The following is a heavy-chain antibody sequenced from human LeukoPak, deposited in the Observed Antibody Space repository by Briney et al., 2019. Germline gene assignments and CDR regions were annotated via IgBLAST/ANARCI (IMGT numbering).Heavy chain of an antibody. V-gene: IGHV3-23*01. CDR1: GFTFSSYT. Sequence: PGGSLRLSCAASGFTFSSYTMSWVRQAPGKGLEWVSAISGSGGSTYYTDSVKGRFTISRDNSKNTLYLQMNSLRAEDTAVYYCAKGGSGDYLYYFDYWGQGTLVTVSS. D-gene: IGHD4-17*01. CDR2: ISGSGGST. CDR3: AKGGSGDYLYYFDY. J-gene: IGHJ4*02.